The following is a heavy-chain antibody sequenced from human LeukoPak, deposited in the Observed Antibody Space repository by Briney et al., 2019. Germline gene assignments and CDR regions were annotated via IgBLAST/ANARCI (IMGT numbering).Heavy chain of an antibody. V-gene: IGHV4-34*01. CDR3: ARGFKKGYGDY. CDR2: INHSGST. CDR1: GGSFSGYY. J-gene: IGHJ4*02. D-gene: IGHD5-12*01. Sequence: SETLSLTCAVYGGSFSGYYRSWIRQPPGKGLEWIGEINHSGSTNYNPSLKSRVTISVDTSKNQFSLKLSSVTAADTAVYYCARGFKKGYGDYWGQGTLVTVSS.